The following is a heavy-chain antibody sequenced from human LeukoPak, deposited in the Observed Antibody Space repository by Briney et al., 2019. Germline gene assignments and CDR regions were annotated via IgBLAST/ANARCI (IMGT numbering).Heavy chain of an antibody. Sequence: SETLSLTCTVSGGSISSGGYYWSWIRQPPGKGLEWIGEINHSGSTNYNPSLKSRVTISVDTSKNQFSLKLSSVTAADTAVYYCARHKTGRYDFWSGYIDYWGQGTLVTVSS. V-gene: IGHV4-39*01. D-gene: IGHD3-3*01. CDR3: ARHKTGRYDFWSGYIDY. J-gene: IGHJ4*02. CDR2: INHSGST. CDR1: GGSISSGGYY.